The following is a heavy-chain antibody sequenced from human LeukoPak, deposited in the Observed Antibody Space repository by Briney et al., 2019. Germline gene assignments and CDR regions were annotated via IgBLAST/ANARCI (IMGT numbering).Heavy chain of an antibody. J-gene: IGHJ2*01. CDR1: GGSINSSYW. CDR2: IYHTGVT. CDR3: ARGKSLTRIHPYGHFDL. Sequence: PSETLSLTCAVSGGSINSSYWWNWVRQPPGKGLEWIGEIYHTGVTNYNSSLKNRVIISVDKSKNQFSLKLRSVNAADTAVYFCARGKSLTRIHPYGHFDLWGRSTLVTVSS. V-gene: IGHV4-4*02. D-gene: IGHD5-18*01.